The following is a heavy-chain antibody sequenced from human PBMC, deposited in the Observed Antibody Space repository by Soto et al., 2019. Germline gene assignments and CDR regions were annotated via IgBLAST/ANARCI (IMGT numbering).Heavy chain of an antibody. Sequence: LRLSCAASGFTFSSYAMHWVRQAPGKGLEWVAVISYDGSNKYYADSVKGRFTISRDNSKNTLYLQMNSLRAEDTAVYYCARDGHIAAATGWFDPWGQGTLVTVSS. CDR2: ISYDGSNK. J-gene: IGHJ5*02. V-gene: IGHV3-30-3*01. CDR3: ARDGHIAAATGWFDP. CDR1: GFTFSSYA. D-gene: IGHD6-13*01.